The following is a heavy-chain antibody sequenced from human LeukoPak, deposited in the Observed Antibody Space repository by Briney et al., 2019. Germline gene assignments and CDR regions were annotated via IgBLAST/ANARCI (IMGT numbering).Heavy chain of an antibody. V-gene: IGHV3-33*01. D-gene: IGHD1-14*01. Sequence: GMSLRLSCAASGFTLSAHGMHWVRQAPGKGLEWLAVIWYDGNTKYYSDSVKGRFTISRDSSKNTLHLEMNSLRAEDTAVYYCARDEVITFRLFDHWGQGTLVTVSS. CDR1: GFTLSAHG. CDR3: ARDEVITFRLFDH. CDR2: IWYDGNTK. J-gene: IGHJ4*02.